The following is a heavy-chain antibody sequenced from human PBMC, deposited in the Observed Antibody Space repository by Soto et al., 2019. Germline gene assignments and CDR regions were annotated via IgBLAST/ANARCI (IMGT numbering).Heavy chain of an antibody. CDR3: ARHEVDPELPHSTVGFYL. V-gene: IGHV4-59*08. J-gene: IGHJ2*01. D-gene: IGHD1-26*01. Sequence: QVQLQESGPGLVKPSEALSLTCTVSGGSISPYYWSWIRQSPGKGLEWVGFIYYRGSSRYTPSLKSRVTLSVYTSKNQFSLKLTSVTAADTAVYYCARHEVDPELPHSTVGFYLWGRGTLVTVYS. CDR2: IYYRGSS. CDR1: GGSISPYY.